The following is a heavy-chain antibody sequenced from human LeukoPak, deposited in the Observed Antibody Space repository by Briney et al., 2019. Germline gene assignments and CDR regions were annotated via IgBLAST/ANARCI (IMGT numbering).Heavy chain of an antibody. CDR2: MNPNSGNT. Sequence: ASVKVSCKASGYTFTSYDINWVPQATGQGLEWMGWMNPNSGNTGYAQKFQGRVTTTRNTSISTAYMELSSLRSEDTAVFYCARGRRAAAGDYWGQGTLVTVSS. J-gene: IGHJ4*02. V-gene: IGHV1-8*01. D-gene: IGHD6-13*01. CDR1: GYTFTSYD. CDR3: ARGRRAAAGDY.